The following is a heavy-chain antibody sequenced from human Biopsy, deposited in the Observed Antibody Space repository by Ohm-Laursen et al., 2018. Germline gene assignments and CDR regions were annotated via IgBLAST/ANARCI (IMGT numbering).Heavy chain of an antibody. D-gene: IGHD3-10*01. CDR1: EFIFSRFW. J-gene: IGHJ4*02. V-gene: IGHV3-74*01. CDR2: INSDGSST. Sequence: SLRLSCTASEFIFSRFWMYWVRQAPGKGLVWVSRINSDGSSTNYADAVEGRFTISRDNAKNTVFLQMNSLRAEDTAVYYCTRAEAGSGSLLYFDYWGQGTLVTVSP. CDR3: TRAEAGSGSLLYFDY.